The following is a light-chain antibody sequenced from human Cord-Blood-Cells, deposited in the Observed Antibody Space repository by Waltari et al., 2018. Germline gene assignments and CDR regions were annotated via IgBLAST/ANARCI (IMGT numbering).Light chain of an antibody. J-gene: IGKJ3*01. Sequence: DIQMTQSPSTLSASVGDRVTITCRASQSISSGLAWYQQKPGKAPKLLIYKASSLERRVSTRFSRRVSETEFTLTIRSLQPDEFATYYCQQYNSYPFTVSPGTKVDIK. CDR1: QSISSG. V-gene: IGKV1-5*03. CDR3: QQYNSYPFT. CDR2: KAS.